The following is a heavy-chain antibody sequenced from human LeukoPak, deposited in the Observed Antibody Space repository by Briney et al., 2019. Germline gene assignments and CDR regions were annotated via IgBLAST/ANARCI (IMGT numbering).Heavy chain of an antibody. CDR3: ARDLSYGSGEF. J-gene: IGHJ4*02. D-gene: IGHD3-10*01. CDR2: ISYDGSNK. V-gene: IGHV3-30*03. CDR1: GFTFSSYG. Sequence: GGSLRLSCAASGFTFSSYGMHWVRQAPGKGLEWVAVISYDGSNKYYADSVKGRFTISRDNSKNTLYLQMNSLRAEDTAVYYCARDLSYGSGEFWGQGTLVTVSS.